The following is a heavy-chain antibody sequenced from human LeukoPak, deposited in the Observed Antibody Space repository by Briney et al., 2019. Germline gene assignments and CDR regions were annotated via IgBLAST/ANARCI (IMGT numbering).Heavy chain of an antibody. CDR3: AKSKAITSITIWPGYFDY. D-gene: IGHD3-3*01. CDR2: ISGSGGST. V-gene: IGHV3-23*01. CDR1: GFTFSSYA. J-gene: IGHJ4*02. Sequence: GGSLRLSCAASGFTFSSYAMSWVRQAPGKGLEWVSAISGSGGSTYYADSVKGRFTISRDNSKNTLYLQMNSLRAEDTAVYYCAKSKAITSITIWPGYFDYWGQGTLVTVSS.